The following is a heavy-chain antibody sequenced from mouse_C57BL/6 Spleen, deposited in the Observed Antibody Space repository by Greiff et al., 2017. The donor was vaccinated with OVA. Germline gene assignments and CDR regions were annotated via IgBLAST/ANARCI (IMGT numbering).Heavy chain of an antibody. CDR2: INPNNGGT. D-gene: IGHD2-4*01. CDR1: GYTFTDYN. Sequence: VQLQQSGPELVKPGASVKILCKASGYTFTDYNMDWVKQSHGKSLEWIGDINPNNGGTIYNQKFKGKATLTVDKSSSTAYMELRSLTSEDTAVYYCATLYDYDEGAWFAYWGQGTLVTVSA. J-gene: IGHJ3*01. V-gene: IGHV1-18*01. CDR3: ATLYDYDEGAWFAY.